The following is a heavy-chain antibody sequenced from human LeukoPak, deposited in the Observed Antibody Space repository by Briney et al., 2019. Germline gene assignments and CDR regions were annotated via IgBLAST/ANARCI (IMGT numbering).Heavy chain of an antibody. J-gene: IGHJ4*02. CDR3: ASYLYRCSDLGY. V-gene: IGHV3-7*01. CDR2: IKPDGSEK. Sequence: GGSLRLSCAASGFTFSDYWMTWVRQAPGKGLEWVANIKPDGSEKYYVDSVKGRFTISRDNAKNSLYLQMNSLRVEDTAVYYCASYLYRCSDLGYWGQGTLVTVSS. D-gene: IGHD2-8*02. CDR1: GFTFSDYW.